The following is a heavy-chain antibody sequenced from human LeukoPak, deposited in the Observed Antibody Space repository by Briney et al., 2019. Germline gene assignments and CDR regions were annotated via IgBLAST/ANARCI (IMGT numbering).Heavy chain of an antibody. J-gene: IGHJ4*02. D-gene: IGHD2-2*01. CDR2: IFYSGTT. Sequence: SRTLSLTCTVSGGSINSGGYYWSWIRQHPGKGLEWIGYIFYSGTTYYNPSLKSRLTISVDTSKNQFSLKLSSVSAADTAVYYCARVKWDIVVVPAATFFDSWGQGTLVTVSS. CDR3: ARVKWDIVVVPAATFFDS. V-gene: IGHV4-31*03. CDR1: GGSINSGGYY.